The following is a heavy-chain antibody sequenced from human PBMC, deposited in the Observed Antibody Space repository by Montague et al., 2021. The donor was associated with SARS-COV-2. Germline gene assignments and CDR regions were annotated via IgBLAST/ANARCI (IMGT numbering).Heavy chain of an antibody. V-gene: IGHV4-39*07. CDR2: IYYSGST. CDR3: ARVEAQQLAHN. J-gene: IGHJ4*02. D-gene: IGHD1/OR15-1a*01. Sequence: SETLSLTCTVSGGSISSSSHYWGWIRQPPGKGLEWFGTIYYSGSTYYXXSLKSRVIISVDTSKNQFSLNLSSVTAADTAVYYCARVEAQQLAHNWGQGTLVTVSS. CDR1: GGSISSSSHY.